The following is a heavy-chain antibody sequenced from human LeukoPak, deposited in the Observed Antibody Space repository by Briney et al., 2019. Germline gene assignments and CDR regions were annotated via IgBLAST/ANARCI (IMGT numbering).Heavy chain of an antibody. D-gene: IGHD6-13*01. CDR2: ISSSSSYI. CDR1: GFTFDGYA. J-gene: IGHJ5*02. Sequence: PGGSLRLSCAASGFTFDGYAMHWVRQAPGKGLEWVSSISSSSSYIYYADSVKGRFTISRDNAKNSLYLQMNSLRAEDTAVYYCARDQRGSSWYPWGQGTLVTVSS. V-gene: IGHV3-21*01. CDR3: ARDQRGSSWYP.